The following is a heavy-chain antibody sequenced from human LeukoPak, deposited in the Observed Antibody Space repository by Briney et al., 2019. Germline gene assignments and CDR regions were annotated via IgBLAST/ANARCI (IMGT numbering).Heavy chain of an antibody. CDR1: GYSFTSYW. Sequence: GESLKISCKGSGYSFTSYWIGWVRQMPGKGPEWMGIIHPGDSNIRYSPSFQGQITISADKSISTAYLQWSSLKASDTAMYYCARQTPNQYGMDVWGTGTTVTVSS. D-gene: IGHD2-15*01. CDR3: ARQTPNQYGMDV. CDR2: IHPGDSNI. J-gene: IGHJ6*04. V-gene: IGHV5-51*01.